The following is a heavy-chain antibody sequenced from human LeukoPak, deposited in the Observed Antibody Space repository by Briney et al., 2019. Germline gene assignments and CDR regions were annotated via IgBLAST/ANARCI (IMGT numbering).Heavy chain of an antibody. V-gene: IGHV1-69*04. CDR2: IIPIFGIA. CDR1: GGTFSSYA. D-gene: IGHD3-10*01. J-gene: IGHJ5*02. Sequence: SVKVSCKASGGTFSSYAISWVRQAPGQGLEWMGRIIPIFGIANYAQKFQGRVTITADKSTSTAYMELSSLRSEDTAVYYCARERLDGRFGEFTQPNWFDPWGRGTLVTVSS. CDR3: ARERLDGRFGEFTQPNWFDP.